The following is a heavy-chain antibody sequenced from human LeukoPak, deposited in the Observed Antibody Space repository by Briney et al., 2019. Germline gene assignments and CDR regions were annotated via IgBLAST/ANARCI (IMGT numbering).Heavy chain of an antibody. CDR3: ARHAANTYRRYSYGQDYYYYYYMDV. J-gene: IGHJ6*03. CDR2: IYPADSDA. CDR1: GYSFTSYW. V-gene: IGHV5-51*01. D-gene: IGHD5-18*01. Sequence: GESLKISCKGSGYSFTSYWIGWVRQMPGKGLEWMGIIYPADSDARYSPSFQGQVTSSADKSISTAYLQWSSLKASDTAMYYCARHAANTYRRYSYGQDYYYYYYMDVWGKGTTVTVSS.